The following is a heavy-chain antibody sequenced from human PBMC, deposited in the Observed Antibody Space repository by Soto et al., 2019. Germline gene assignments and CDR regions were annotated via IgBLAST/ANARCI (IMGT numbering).Heavy chain of an antibody. J-gene: IGHJ6*02. D-gene: IGHD3-10*01. V-gene: IGHV3-7*01. CDR2: IKQDGSEK. CDR3: ARDYPMVRGVINYYYYGMDV. CDR1: GFTFSSYW. Sequence: GGSLRLSCAASGFTFSSYWMSWVRQAPGKGLEWVANIKQDGSEKYYVDSVKGRFTISRDNAKNSLYLQMNSLRAEDTAVYYCARDYPMVRGVINYYYYGMDVWGQGTTVTVSS.